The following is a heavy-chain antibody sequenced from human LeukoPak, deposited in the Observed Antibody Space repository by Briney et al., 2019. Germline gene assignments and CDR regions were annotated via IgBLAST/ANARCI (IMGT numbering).Heavy chain of an antibody. CDR1: GGSISSYY. V-gene: IGHV4-59*01. Sequence: SETLSLTCTVSGGSISSYYWSWIRQPPGKGLEWIGYIHYTGSTNYNPSLKSGGTISVDTSKNQFSLRLSSVTAADTAVYYCAREVGSSAYYAYFDYWGQATLVTVSS. J-gene: IGHJ4*02. CDR3: AREVGSSAYYAYFDY. D-gene: IGHD3-22*01. CDR2: IHYTGST.